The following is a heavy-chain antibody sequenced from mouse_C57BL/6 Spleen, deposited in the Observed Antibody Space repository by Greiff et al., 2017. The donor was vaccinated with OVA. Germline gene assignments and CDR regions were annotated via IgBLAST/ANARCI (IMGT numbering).Heavy chain of an antibody. CDR1: GYTFTSYW. CDR3: ARSGWVTTRYYFDY. V-gene: IGHV1-69*01. Sequence: QVQLQQPGAELVMPGASVKLSCKASGYTFTSYWMHWVKQRPGQGLEWIGEIDPSDSYTNYNQKFKGKSTLTVDKSSSTAYMQLSSLTSEDSAVYYCARSGWVTTRYYFDYWGQGTTLTVSS. J-gene: IGHJ2*01. CDR2: IDPSDSYT. D-gene: IGHD2-2*01.